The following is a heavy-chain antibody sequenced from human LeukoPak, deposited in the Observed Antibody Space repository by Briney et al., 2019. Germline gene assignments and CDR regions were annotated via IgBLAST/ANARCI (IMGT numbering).Heavy chain of an antibody. J-gene: IGHJ4*02. CDR1: GLTFSSYA. V-gene: IGHV3-23*01. CDR3: AKAPQLLWFGELLPIGPFDY. Sequence: GGSLRLSCAASGLTFSSYAMSWVRQAPGKGLEWVSASSGSGGSTYYAESVKGRFTISRDNSKNTLYLQMNSLRAEDTAVYYCAKAPQLLWFGELLPIGPFDYWGQGTLVTVSS. CDR2: SSGSGGST. D-gene: IGHD3-10*01.